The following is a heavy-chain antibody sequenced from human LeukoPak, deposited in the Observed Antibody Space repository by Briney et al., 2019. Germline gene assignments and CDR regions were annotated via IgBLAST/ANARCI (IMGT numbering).Heavy chain of an antibody. CDR2: ISSSRSYI. D-gene: IGHD6-13*01. CDR3: ARFIAAPYYFDY. J-gene: IGHJ4*02. Sequence: GGSLRLSCAASGFTFSSYEMNWVRQAPGKGLEWVSYISSSRSYIYYADSVKGRFTISRDNAKNSLYLQMNSLRAEDTAVYYCARFIAAPYYFDYWGRGTLVTVSS. CDR1: GFTFSSYE. V-gene: IGHV3-21*05.